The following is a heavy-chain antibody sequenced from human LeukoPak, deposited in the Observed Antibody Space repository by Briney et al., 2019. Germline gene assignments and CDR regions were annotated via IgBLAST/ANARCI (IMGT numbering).Heavy chain of an antibody. CDR1: GGSISSRY. CDR3: AREYSSSRSLDI. V-gene: IGHV4-59*11. D-gene: IGHD4-11*01. J-gene: IGHJ3*02. CDR2: IYNSGST. Sequence: SETLSLTCTVSGGSISSRYWSWIRQPPGKGLEWIGYIYNSGSTSYNPSLKSRVTISVDTSKNQFSLKLSSVTAADTAVYYCAREYSSSRSLDIWGQGTMVTVSS.